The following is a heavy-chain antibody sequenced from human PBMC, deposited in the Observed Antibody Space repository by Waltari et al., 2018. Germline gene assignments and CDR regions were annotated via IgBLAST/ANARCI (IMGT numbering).Heavy chain of an antibody. J-gene: IGHJ5*02. Sequence: QVQLVQSGAEVKKPGSSVKVSCKASGGTFSSYAISWVRQAPGQGLEWMGRIIPILGIADYAQKFQGRVTITADKSTSTAYMELSSLRSEDTAVYYCARAYYDSSGYVGWFDPWGQGTLVTVSS. CDR2: IIPILGIA. CDR1: GGTFSSYA. D-gene: IGHD3-22*01. CDR3: ARAYYDSSGYVGWFDP. V-gene: IGHV1-69*09.